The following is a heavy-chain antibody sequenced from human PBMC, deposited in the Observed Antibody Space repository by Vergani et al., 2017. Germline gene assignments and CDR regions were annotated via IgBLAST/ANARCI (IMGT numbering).Heavy chain of an antibody. J-gene: IGHJ5*02. CDR3: ARAISGWYVGNWFDP. V-gene: IGHV4-59*01. CDR1: GGSISSYY. CDR2: IYYSGST. D-gene: IGHD6-19*01. Sequence: QVQLQQWGPGLVKPSETLSLTCTVSGGSISSYYWSWIRQPPGKGLEWIGYIYYSGSTNYNPSLKSRVTISVDTSKNQFSLKLSSVTAADTAVYYCARAISGWYVGNWFDPWGQGTLVTVSS.